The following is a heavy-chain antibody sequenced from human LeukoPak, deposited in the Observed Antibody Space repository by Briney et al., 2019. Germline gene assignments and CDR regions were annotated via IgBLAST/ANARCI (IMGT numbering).Heavy chain of an antibody. J-gene: IGHJ6*02. V-gene: IGHV3-9*01. CDR3: AKDIGGWENYYGMDV. CDR1: GFTFDDYA. Sequence: GGSLRLSCAASGFTFDDYAMHWVRQAPGKGLEWVSGISWNSGSIGYADSVKGRFTISRDNAKNSLYLQMNSLRAEDTASYYCAKDIGGWENYYGMDVWGQGTTVTVSS. CDR2: ISWNSGSI. D-gene: IGHD6-19*01.